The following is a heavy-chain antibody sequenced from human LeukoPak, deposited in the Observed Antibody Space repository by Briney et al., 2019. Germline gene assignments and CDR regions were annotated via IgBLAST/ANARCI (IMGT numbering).Heavy chain of an antibody. CDR3: SRDGQFSSSWYSLDY. CDR1: GGSISTYY. V-gene: IGHV4-59*01. CDR2: IYYTGSP. D-gene: IGHD6-13*01. J-gene: IGHJ4*02. Sequence: SETLSLTCAVSGGSISTYYWSWIRQPPGKGLEWIGYIYYTGSPRYNPSLKSRVTMSVDTSKNQLSLKLTSVTAADTAVYYCSRDGQFSSSWYSLDYWGQGALVTVSS.